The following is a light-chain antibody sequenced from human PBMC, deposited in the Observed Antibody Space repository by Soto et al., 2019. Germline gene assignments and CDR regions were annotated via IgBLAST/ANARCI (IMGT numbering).Light chain of an antibody. Sequence: EILLTQSPGTLSLSPGERVTLSCRASQSVSSRYLAWYQQKPGQAPRPLIYGASSRATGIPDRFSGSGSGTDFTLTISRLEPEDFAVYYCQQYDSSPPYTFGQGTKVDIK. CDR3: QQYDSSPPYT. CDR1: QSVSSRY. CDR2: GAS. V-gene: IGKV3-20*01. J-gene: IGKJ2*01.